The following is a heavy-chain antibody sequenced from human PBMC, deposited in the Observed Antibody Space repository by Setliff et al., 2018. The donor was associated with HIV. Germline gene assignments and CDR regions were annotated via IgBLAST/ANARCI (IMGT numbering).Heavy chain of an antibody. CDR3: ARPRYTYGTPPAFDI. D-gene: IGHD5-18*01. J-gene: IGHJ3*02. CDR1: GGSISSSVYY. CDR2: VYFSGST. Sequence: SETLSLTCTVSGGSISSSVYYWGWIRQPPGKGLEWIGNVYFSGSTYYNPSLKSRVTISVDTSKNQFSLKLSSVTAADTAVYYCARPRYTYGTPPAFDIWGRGTVVTVSS. V-gene: IGHV4-39*01.